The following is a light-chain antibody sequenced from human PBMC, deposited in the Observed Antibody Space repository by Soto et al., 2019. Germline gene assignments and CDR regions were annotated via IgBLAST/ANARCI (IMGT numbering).Light chain of an antibody. V-gene: IGKV1-39*01. CDR3: QQSYSTPYT. J-gene: IGKJ2*01. CDR1: QSISSY. CDR2: GTS. Sequence: PSSLSASVGDRVTITCRASQSISSYLNWYQQKPGKAPKLLIYGTSSLQSGVPSRFGGSGSGTESTLTVSSLQPDDFATYYCQQSYSTPYTFGQGTKVDIK.